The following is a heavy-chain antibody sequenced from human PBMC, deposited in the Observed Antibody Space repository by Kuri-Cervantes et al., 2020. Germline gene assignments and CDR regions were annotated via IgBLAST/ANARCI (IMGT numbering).Heavy chain of an antibody. CDR1: GGSISSSSYY. CDR3: ARDRKGGQQLVRSYYYYGMDV. J-gene: IGHJ6*02. V-gene: IGHV4-39*07. Sequence: SETLSLTCTVSGGSISSSSYYWGWIRQPPGKGLEWIGSIYYSGSTYYNSSLKSRVTISVDTSKNQFSLRLSSVTAADTAVYYCARDRKGGQQLVRSYYYYGMDVWGQGTTVTVSS. D-gene: IGHD6-13*01. CDR2: IYYSGST.